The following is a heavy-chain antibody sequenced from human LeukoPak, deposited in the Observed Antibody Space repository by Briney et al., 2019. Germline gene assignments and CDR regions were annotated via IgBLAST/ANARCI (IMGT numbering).Heavy chain of an antibody. CDR2: IYTRGST. Sequence: SSETLSLTCTASGVTINNYYWSWIRQPAGKGLEWLGRIYTRGSTNYNPSLKSRVTMSVDTSKNQFSLKLSSVTAADTAVYYCARGRYCSADICSGGDAFDIWGQGTMVSVSS. CDR3: ARGRYCSADICSGGDAFDI. CDR1: GVTINNYY. V-gene: IGHV4-4*07. D-gene: IGHD2-15*01. J-gene: IGHJ3*02.